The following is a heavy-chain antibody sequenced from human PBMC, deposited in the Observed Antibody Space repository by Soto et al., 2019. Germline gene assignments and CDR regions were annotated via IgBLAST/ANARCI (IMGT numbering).Heavy chain of an antibody. CDR1: GFTFSSYS. J-gene: IGHJ6*02. D-gene: IGHD3-10*01. Sequence: ESGGGLVQPGGSLRLSCAASGFTFSSYSMNWVRQAPGKGLEWVSYISSSSSTIYYADSVKGRFTISRDNAKNSLYLQMNSLRAEDTAVYYCARKNYYGSGNSMDVWGQGTTVTVSS. CDR2: ISSSSSTI. V-gene: IGHV3-48*01. CDR3: ARKNYYGSGNSMDV.